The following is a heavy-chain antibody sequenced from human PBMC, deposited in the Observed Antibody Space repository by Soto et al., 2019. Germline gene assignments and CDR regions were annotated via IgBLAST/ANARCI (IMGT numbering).Heavy chain of an antibody. CDR3: ARAFIGGDFWSGYYRRYFDY. V-gene: IGHV4-34*01. J-gene: IGHJ4*02. CDR1: CGSFSGYY. Sequence: SETLSLTCAVYCGSFSGYYWSWIRQPPGKGLEWIGEINHSGSTNYNPSLKSRVTISVDTSKNQFSLKLSSVTAADTAVYYCARAFIGGDFWSGYYRRYFDYWGQGTLVTVSS. CDR2: INHSGST. D-gene: IGHD3-3*01.